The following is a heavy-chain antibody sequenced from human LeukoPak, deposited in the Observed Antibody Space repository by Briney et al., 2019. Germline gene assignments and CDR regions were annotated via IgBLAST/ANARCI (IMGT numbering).Heavy chain of an antibody. CDR2: FDPEDGET. D-gene: IGHD3-10*01. V-gene: IGHV1-24*01. CDR3: ATRGFRGWFGETGYFDY. CDR1: GYTLTELS. J-gene: IGHJ4*02. Sequence: ASVKVSCKVSGYTLTELSMHWVRQAPGKGLEWMGGFDPEDGETIYAQKFQGRVTMTEDTSTDTAYMKLSSLRSEDTAVYYCATRGFRGWFGETGYFDYWGQGTLVTVSS.